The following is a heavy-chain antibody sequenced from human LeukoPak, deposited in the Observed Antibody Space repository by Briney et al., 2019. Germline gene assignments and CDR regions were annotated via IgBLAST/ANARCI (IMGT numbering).Heavy chain of an antibody. CDR3: ATGGGSSGYPEY. Sequence: ASVKVSCKASGDTFAGYYLHWVRQTPGQGLEWMGWINANSGVTDYAQRFQGRVTITTDMSITTAYMELNRVRSDDAAVYYCATGGGSSGYPEYWGQGTLVTVSS. CDR1: GDTFAGYY. CDR2: INANSGVT. D-gene: IGHD3-22*01. J-gene: IGHJ4*02. V-gene: IGHV1-2*02.